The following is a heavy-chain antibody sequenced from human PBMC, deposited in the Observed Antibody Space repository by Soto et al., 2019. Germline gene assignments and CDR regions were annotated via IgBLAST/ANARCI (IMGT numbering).Heavy chain of an antibody. J-gene: IGHJ4*02. CDR2: IYYSGST. Sequence: SETLSLTCTVSGGSISSSSYYWGWIRQPPGKGLEWIGSIYYSGSTYYNPSLKSRVTISVDTSKNQFSLKLSSVTAADTAVYYCAGGGSVTFGGVIVISPASDWGQGTLVTVSS. CDR3: AGGGSVTFGGVIVISPASD. D-gene: IGHD3-16*02. V-gene: IGHV4-39*01. CDR1: GGSISSSSYY.